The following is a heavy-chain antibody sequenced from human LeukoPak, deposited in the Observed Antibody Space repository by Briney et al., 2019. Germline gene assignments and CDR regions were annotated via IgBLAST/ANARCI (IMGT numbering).Heavy chain of an antibody. J-gene: IGHJ6*02. CDR3: ARDIGYSYGYYYYGMDV. CDR2: IYYSGST. D-gene: IGHD5-18*01. Sequence: SETLSLTCTVSGGSISSYYWSWIRQPPGKGLEWIGYIYYSGSTNYNPSLKSRVTISVDTSKNQFSLKLSSVTAADTAVYYCARDIGYSYGYYYYGMDVWGQGTTVTVSS. CDR1: GGSISSYY. V-gene: IGHV4-59*01.